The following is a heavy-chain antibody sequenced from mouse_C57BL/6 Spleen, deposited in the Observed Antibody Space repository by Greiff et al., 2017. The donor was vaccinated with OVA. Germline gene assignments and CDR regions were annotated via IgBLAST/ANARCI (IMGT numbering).Heavy chain of an antibody. CDR3: ARGGLKDYYAMDY. Sequence: QVQLQQPGAELVKPGASVKLSCKASGYTFTSYWMHWVKQRPGQGLEWIGMIHPNSGSTNYNEKFKSKATLTVDKSSSPAYMQLSSLTSEDSAVYYCARGGLKDYYAMDYWGQGTSVTVSS. J-gene: IGHJ4*01. V-gene: IGHV1-64*01. CDR1: GYTFTSYW. D-gene: IGHD3-3*01. CDR2: IHPNSGST.